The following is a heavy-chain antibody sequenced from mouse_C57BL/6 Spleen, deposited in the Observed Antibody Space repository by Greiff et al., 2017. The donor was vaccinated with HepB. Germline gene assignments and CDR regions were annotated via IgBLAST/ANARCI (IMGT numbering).Heavy chain of an antibody. CDR2: ISYDGSN. V-gene: IGHV3-6*01. Sequence: EVKLQESGPGLVKPSQSLSLTCSVTGYSITSGYYWNWIRQFPGNKLEWMGYISYDGSNNYNPSLKNRISITRDTSKNQFFLKLNSVTTEDTATYYCAREGYYSNSFAYWGQGTLVTVSA. J-gene: IGHJ3*01. D-gene: IGHD2-5*01. CDR3: AREGYYSNSFAY. CDR1: GYSITSGYY.